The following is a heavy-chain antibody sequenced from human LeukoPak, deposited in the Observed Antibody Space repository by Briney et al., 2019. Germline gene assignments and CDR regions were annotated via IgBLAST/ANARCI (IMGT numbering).Heavy chain of an antibody. V-gene: IGHV4-31*03. D-gene: IGHD5-12*01. J-gene: IGHJ4*02. CDR3: ARGRRQVATPSYFDY. CDR1: GGSISSGGYY. Sequence: SETLSLTCTVSGGSISSGGYYRSWIRQHPGKGLEWIGYIYYSGSTYYNPSLKSRVTISVDTSKNQFSLKLSSVTAADTAVYYCARGRRQVATPSYFDYWGQGTLATVSS. CDR2: IYYSGST.